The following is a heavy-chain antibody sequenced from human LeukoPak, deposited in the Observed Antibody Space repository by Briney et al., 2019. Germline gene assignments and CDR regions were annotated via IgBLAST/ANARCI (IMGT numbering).Heavy chain of an antibody. Sequence: GESLKISCKVSGYSFTNYWIGWVRHMPRKGLEWMGNIYSVDSHTTYSASFQGQVTISVDKSISSAQLQWGSLKGSDTAMYDCASQRTDGFEIWGEGTMVTVSS. CDR3: ASQRTDGFEI. CDR1: GYSFTNYW. J-gene: IGHJ3*02. CDR2: IYSVDSHT. V-gene: IGHV5-51*01.